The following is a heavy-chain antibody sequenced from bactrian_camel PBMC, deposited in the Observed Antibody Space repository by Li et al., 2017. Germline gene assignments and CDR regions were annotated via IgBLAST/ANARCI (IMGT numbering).Heavy chain of an antibody. CDR1: GYTNVAYC. V-gene: IGHV3S1*01. CDR2: IYVGSGAT. J-gene: IGHJ6*01. CDR3: AKGAGPNDFGY. Sequence: HVQLVESGGGSVEPGDSRRLACVESGYTNVAYCMGWFRQGPGKAREQVAAIYVGSGATYYDASVKGRFTISRDNTKNILYLQMNSLKSEDTALYYCAKGAGPNDFGYWGQGTQVTVS. D-gene: IGHD1*01.